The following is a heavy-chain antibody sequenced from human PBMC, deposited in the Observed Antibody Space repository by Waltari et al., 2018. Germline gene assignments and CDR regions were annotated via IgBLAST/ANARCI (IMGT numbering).Heavy chain of an antibody. V-gene: IGHV4-30-4*08. CDR2: IYYSGST. J-gene: IGHJ3*02. D-gene: IGHD7-27*01. CDR1: GGSISSGAYY. Sequence: QVQLQESGPGLVKPSQTLSLTCTVSGGSISSGAYYWSCIRQPPGKGLEWIGDIYYSGSTYYNPSLKSRVTISVETSKNQFSLKLSSVTAADTAVYYCARDWRTGDAFDIWGQGTMVTVSS. CDR3: ARDWRTGDAFDI.